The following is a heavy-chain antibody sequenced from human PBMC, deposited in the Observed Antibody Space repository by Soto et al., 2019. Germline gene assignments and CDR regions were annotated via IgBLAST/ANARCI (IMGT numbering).Heavy chain of an antibody. Sequence: PGGSLRLSCAASGFTFSNAWMNWVRQAPGKGLEWVGRIKSKTDGGTTDYAAPVKGRFTISRDDSKNTLYLQMNSLKTEDTAVYYCTTDADYYDSSGYYDYFDYWGQGTLVTVSS. J-gene: IGHJ4*02. CDR2: IKSKTDGGTT. CDR1: GFTFSNAW. CDR3: TTDADYYDSSGYYDYFDY. V-gene: IGHV3-15*07. D-gene: IGHD3-22*01.